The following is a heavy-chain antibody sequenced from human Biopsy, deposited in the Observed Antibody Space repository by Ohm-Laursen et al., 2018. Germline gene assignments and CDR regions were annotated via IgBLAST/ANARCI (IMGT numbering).Heavy chain of an antibody. CDR3: AADINVWNVNY. D-gene: IGHD1-1*01. CDR2: FAPENGKT. J-gene: IGHJ4*02. Sequence: GASVKVSCKVSGYTLTELSMHWARQAPGKGLEWMGGFAPENGKTVYAQNFQARVSMTEDTSTDTAYMELRSLRSEDTAVYYCAADINVWNVNYWGQGTQVTGSS. V-gene: IGHV1-24*01. CDR1: GYTLTELS.